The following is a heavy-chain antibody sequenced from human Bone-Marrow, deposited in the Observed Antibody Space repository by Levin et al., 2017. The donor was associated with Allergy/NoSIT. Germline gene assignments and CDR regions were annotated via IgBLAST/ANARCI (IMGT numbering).Heavy chain of an antibody. J-gene: IGHJ3*02. CDR1: GFSLSTSGVG. CDR2: IYWDDDK. Sequence: SGPTLVKPTQTLTLTCTFSGFSLSTSGVGVGWFRQPPGKALEWLALIYWDDDKRYSPSLKSRLTIAKDTSKNQVVLTMTNMDPVDTATYDCAHRPYSSTWGDAFHIWGQGTMVTVSS. V-gene: IGHV2-5*02. CDR3: AHRPYSSTWGDAFHI. D-gene: IGHD6-13*01.